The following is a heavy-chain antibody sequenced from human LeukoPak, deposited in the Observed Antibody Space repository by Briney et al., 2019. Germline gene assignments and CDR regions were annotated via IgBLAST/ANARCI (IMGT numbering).Heavy chain of an antibody. V-gene: IGHV4-39*07. Sequence: PSETLSLTCTVSGGSISSSSYYWGWIRQPPGKGLEWIGEINHSGSTNYNPSLKSRVTISVDTSKNQFSLKLSSVTAADTAVYYCACAGTTPYWGQGTLVTVSS. CDR1: GGSISSSSYY. CDR3: ACAGTTPY. D-gene: IGHD1-7*01. J-gene: IGHJ4*02. CDR2: INHSGST.